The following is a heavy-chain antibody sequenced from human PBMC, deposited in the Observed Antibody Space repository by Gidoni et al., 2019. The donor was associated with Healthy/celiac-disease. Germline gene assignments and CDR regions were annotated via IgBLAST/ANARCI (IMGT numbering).Heavy chain of an antibody. V-gene: IGHV1-8*01. D-gene: IGHD3-3*01. CDR1: GYTFPSYD. J-gene: IGHJ4*02. Sequence: QVQLVQSGAEVKKPGASVKVSCKDSGYTFPSYDINWVRQATGQGLEWMGWMNPNSGNTGYAQKFQGRVTMTRNTSISTAYMELSSLRSEDTAVYYCSRVYYDFWSGYSDYWGQGTLVTVSS. CDR3: SRVYYDFWSGYSDY. CDR2: MNPNSGNT.